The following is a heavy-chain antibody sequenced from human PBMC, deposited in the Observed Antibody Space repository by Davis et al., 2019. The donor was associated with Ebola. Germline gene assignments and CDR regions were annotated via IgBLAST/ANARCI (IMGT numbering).Heavy chain of an antibody. D-gene: IGHD6-13*01. CDR2: IKQDGSEK. Sequence: GESLKISCAASGFTFNPFWMSWVRQAPGKGLEWLGNIKQDGSEKHYVDSVKGRFTISRDNAKNSLFLQMDSLRGDDTAVYYCTRSSSGGLRGIDYWGQGTLVPVSS. J-gene: IGHJ4*02. CDR1: GFTFNPFW. CDR3: TRSSSGGLRGIDY. V-gene: IGHV3-7*03.